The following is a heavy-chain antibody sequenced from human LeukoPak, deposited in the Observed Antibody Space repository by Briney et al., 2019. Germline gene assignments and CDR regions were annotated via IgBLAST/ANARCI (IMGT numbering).Heavy chain of an antibody. V-gene: IGHV1-18*01. D-gene: IGHD3-10*01. CDR2: ISAYNGNT. Sequence: GASVKVSCKASGYTFTSYGISWVRQGPGRGLEWMGWISAYNGNTNYAQKLQGRVTMTTDTSTSTAYMELRSLRSDDTAVYYCARSAMVRGVIAKYGMDVWGQGTTVTVSS. CDR3: ARSAMVRGVIAKYGMDV. CDR1: GYTFTSYG. J-gene: IGHJ6*02.